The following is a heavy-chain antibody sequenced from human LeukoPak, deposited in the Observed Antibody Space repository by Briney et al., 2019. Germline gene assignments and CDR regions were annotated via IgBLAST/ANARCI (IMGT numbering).Heavy chain of an antibody. D-gene: IGHD1-26*01. CDR3: ARGLNGGSTDY. CDR1: GYTFTSYG. CDR2: INPSGGST. Sequence: ASVKVSCKASGYTFTSYGISWVRQAPGQGLEWMGIINPSGGSTSYAQKFQGRVTMTRDMSTSTVYMELSSLRSEDTAVYYCARGLNGGSTDYWGQGTLVTVSS. J-gene: IGHJ4*02. V-gene: IGHV1-46*01.